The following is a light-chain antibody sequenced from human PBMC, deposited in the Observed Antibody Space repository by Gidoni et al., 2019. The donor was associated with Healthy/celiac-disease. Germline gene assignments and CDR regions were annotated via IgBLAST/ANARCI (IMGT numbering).Light chain of an antibody. CDR1: QSVLYSSNNKNY. V-gene: IGKV4-1*01. CDR2: WAS. Sequence: IVMTQSPDSLAVSLGERATINCKSSQSVLYSSNNKNYLAWYQQKPGQPPKLLIYWASTRESGVPDRLSGSGSGRDFTLTISSLQAEDVAVYYCQQYYSTPRTFGQGTKVEIK. J-gene: IGKJ1*01. CDR3: QQYYSTPRT.